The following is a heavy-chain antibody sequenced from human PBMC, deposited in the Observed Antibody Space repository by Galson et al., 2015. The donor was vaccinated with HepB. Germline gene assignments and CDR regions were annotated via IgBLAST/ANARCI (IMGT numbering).Heavy chain of an antibody. V-gene: IGHV3-30*18. CDR3: AKDQVVTGSLYFFYGMDV. Sequence: SLRLSCAASGFSFNSYGMHWARQAPGKGLEWVALISYDGSYKYYVDSVKGRFTISRDNSKNTVYLQMNSLRAEDTAVYYCAKDQVVTGSLYFFYGMDVWGQGTTVTVSS. D-gene: IGHD2-21*02. J-gene: IGHJ6*02. CDR2: ISYDGSYK. CDR1: GFSFNSYG.